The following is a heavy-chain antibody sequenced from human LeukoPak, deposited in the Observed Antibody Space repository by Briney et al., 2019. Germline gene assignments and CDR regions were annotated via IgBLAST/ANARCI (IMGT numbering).Heavy chain of an antibody. CDR1: GGSISSSSYY. CDR3: ARAYNWNGLDY. J-gene: IGHJ4*02. V-gene: IGHV4-39*07. CDR2: INHSGST. D-gene: IGHD1-1*01. Sequence: SETLSLTCTVSGGSISSSSYYWGWIRQPPGTGLEWIGEINHSGSTNYNPSLKSRVTISVDTSKNQFSLKLSSVTAADTAVYYCARAYNWNGLDYWGQGTLVTVSS.